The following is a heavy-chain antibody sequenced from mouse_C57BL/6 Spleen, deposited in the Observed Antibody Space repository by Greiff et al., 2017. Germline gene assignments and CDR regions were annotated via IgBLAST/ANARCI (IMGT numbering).Heavy chain of an antibody. CDR2: IYPSDSET. J-gene: IGHJ4*01. V-gene: IGHV1-61*01. D-gene: IGHD3-2*02. CDR3: ARRKAYYYLMDY. CDR1: GYTFTSYW. Sequence: QVQLQQPGAELVRPGSSVKLSCKASGYTFTSYWMDWVKQRPGQGLEWIGNIYPSDSETHYNQKFKDKATLTVDKSSSTAYMQLSSLTSEDSAVYYCARRKAYYYLMDYWGQGTSVTVSS.